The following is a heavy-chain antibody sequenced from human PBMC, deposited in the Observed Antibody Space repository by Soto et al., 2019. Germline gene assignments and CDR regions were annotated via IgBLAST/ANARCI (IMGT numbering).Heavy chain of an antibody. D-gene: IGHD5-18*01. CDR3: ARDTTY. J-gene: IGHJ4*02. CDR1: GGTFGTYT. Sequence: QVQLVQSGAEVKKPGSSVKVSCKASGGTFGTYTISWVRQAPGQGLDWMGRIIPYLDITDYAQKFQGRFTIAADKSTTTAYMELNRLRSEDKAVYFCARDTTYWGQGTMVTVSS. CDR2: IIPYLDIT. V-gene: IGHV1-69*02.